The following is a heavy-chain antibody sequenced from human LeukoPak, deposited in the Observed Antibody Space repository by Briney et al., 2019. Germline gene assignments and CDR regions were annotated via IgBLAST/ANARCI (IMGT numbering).Heavy chain of an antibody. CDR2: ISGSGGST. CDR1: GFTFSSYA. Sequence: GGSLRLSCAASGFTFSSYAMSWVRQAPGKGLEWVSAISGSGGSTYYADSVKGRFTISRDNSKNTLYLQMNSLRAEDTAVYYCAKVSRRRFLEAEYFQHWGQGTLVTVSS. J-gene: IGHJ1*01. D-gene: IGHD3-3*01. CDR3: AKVSRRRFLEAEYFQH. V-gene: IGHV3-23*01.